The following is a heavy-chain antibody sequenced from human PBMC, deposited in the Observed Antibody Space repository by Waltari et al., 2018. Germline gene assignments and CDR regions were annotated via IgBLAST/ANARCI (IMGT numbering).Heavy chain of an antibody. CDR1: GGSFSGYY. V-gene: IGHV4-34*01. Sequence: QVQLQQWGAGLLKPSETLSLTCAVYGGSFSGYYWSWIRQPPGKGLEWIGEINHSGSTNDNPSLKSRVTISGDTSKNQFSLKLSAVTAADTAVYYCAREIWGIAAAGTDWGQGTLVTVSS. D-gene: IGHD6-13*01. J-gene: IGHJ4*02. CDR2: INHSGST. CDR3: AREIWGIAAAGTD.